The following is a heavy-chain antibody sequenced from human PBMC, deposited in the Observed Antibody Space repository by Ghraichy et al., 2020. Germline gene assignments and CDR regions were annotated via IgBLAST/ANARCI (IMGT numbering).Heavy chain of an antibody. CDR2: INHSGST. Sequence: SETLSLTCAVYGGSFSGYYWSWIRQPPGKGLEWIGEINHSGSTNYNPSLKSRVTISVDTSKNQFSLKLSSVTAADTAVYYCARDDDSSGYYIDYWGQGTLVTVSS. V-gene: IGHV4-34*01. D-gene: IGHD3-22*01. CDR1: GGSFSGYY. CDR3: ARDDDSSGYYIDY. J-gene: IGHJ4*02.